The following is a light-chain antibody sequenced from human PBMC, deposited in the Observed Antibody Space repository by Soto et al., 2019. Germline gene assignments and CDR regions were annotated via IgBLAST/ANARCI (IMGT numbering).Light chain of an antibody. CDR1: QSVSSY. CDR3: QQRSNWPPVT. Sequence: EIVLTQSPATLSLSPGERATLSCRASQSVSSYLACYQQKPGQAPRLLIYDASNRATGIPARFSGSGSGTDFTLTIISLEPEDFAVYSCQQRSNWPPVTFGGGTKVEIK. CDR2: DAS. V-gene: IGKV3-11*01. J-gene: IGKJ4*01.